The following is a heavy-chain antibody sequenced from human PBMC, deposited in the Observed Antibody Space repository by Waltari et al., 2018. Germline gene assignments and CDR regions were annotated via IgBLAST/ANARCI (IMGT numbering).Heavy chain of an antibody. V-gene: IGHV1-69*13. CDR3: ASQPSGSYYAAFDI. J-gene: IGHJ3*02. CDR1: GGTFRSYA. D-gene: IGHD1-26*01. Sequence: QVQLVQSGAEGKKPGSSVKVSCTASGGTFRSYAISWVRKAPGQGLEWMGGIIPIFGTANYAQKFQGRVTITADESTSTAYMELSSLRSEDTAVYYCASQPSGSYYAAFDIWGQGTMVTVSS. CDR2: IIPIFGTA.